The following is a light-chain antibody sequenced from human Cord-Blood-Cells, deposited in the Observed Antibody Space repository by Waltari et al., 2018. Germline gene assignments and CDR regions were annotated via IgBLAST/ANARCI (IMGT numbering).Light chain of an antibody. CDR2: SDS. V-gene: IGLV3-9*01. CDR3: QVWDSSTACV. CDR1: HIGSHN. Sequence: SYELTQPLSASVAQGHQARITCVGHHIGSHNVHWYHQQPAQAPVLVIYSDSNRPSGIPERSSGTKSRNTATLTISRAQAGDDADYYCQVWDSSTACVFGGGTKLTVL. J-gene: IGLJ3*02.